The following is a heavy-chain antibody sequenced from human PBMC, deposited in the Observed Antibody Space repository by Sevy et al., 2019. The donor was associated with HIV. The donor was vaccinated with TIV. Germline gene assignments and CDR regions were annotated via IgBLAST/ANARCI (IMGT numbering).Heavy chain of an antibody. D-gene: IGHD6-6*01. CDR1: GFTVSSNY. V-gene: IGHV3-53*01. Sequence: GGSLRLSCAASGFTVSSNYMSWVRQAPGKGLEWVSVIYSGGSTYYADSVKGRFTIPRDNSKNTLYLQMNSLRAEDTAVYYCAREYSSSSSSDYYYGMDVWGQGTTVTVSS. J-gene: IGHJ6*02. CDR2: IYSGGST. CDR3: AREYSSSSSSDYYYGMDV.